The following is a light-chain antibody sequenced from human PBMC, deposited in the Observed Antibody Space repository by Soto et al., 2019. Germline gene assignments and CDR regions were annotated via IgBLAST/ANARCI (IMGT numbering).Light chain of an antibody. CDR1: QSVSSY. CDR3: QQYASSPLT. V-gene: IGKV3-20*01. CDR2: GKS. Sequence: EIVLTQSPATLSLSPGERATLSCRASQSVSSYLAWYQQKPGQAPRLLIYGKSSRATGIPDRFSGSGSGTDFTLIISKVEPEDFGVYFCQQYASSPLTFGGGTKVEIK. J-gene: IGKJ4*01.